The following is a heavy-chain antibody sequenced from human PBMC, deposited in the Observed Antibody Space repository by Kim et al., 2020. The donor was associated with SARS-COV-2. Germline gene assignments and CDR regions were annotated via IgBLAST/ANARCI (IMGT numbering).Heavy chain of an antibody. J-gene: IGHJ6*02. D-gene: IGHD1-1*01. CDR3: VRNNENYYAMDV. CDR2: I. Sequence: IFYADSVKGRFTISRDNAKNSLHLQMSSLRDEDTALYYCVRNNENYYAMDVWGQGSMVTVSS. V-gene: IGHV3-48*02.